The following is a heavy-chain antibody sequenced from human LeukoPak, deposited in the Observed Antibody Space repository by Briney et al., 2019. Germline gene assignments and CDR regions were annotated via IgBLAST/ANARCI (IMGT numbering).Heavy chain of an antibody. J-gene: IGHJ4*02. V-gene: IGHV3-15*01. CDR3: STALHDC. CDR1: GFTFSNAW. CDR2: IKSKNDGGTA. Sequence: GGSLRLSCAASGFTFSNAWMSWVRQAPGKGLEWVGRIKSKNDGGTADYTAPVKGRFTISRDDTKKTLYLQMNSLKTEDTAVYYCSTALHDCWGQGTLVTISS.